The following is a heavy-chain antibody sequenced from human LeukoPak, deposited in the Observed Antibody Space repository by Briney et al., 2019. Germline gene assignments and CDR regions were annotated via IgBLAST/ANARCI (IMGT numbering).Heavy chain of an antibody. V-gene: IGHV4-59*01. Sequence: SETLSLTCTVSGGSISSYYWSWIRQPPGKGLEWIGYIYYSGSTNYNPSLKSRVTISVDTSKNQFSLKLSSVTAADTAVYYCARTGSSGYLDWFDPWGQGTLVTVSS. D-gene: IGHD6-19*01. J-gene: IGHJ5*02. CDR1: GGSISSYY. CDR2: IYYSGST. CDR3: ARTGSSGYLDWFDP.